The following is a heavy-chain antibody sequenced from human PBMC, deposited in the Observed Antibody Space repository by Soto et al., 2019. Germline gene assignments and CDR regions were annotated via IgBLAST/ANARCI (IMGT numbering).Heavy chain of an antibody. J-gene: IGHJ6*03. D-gene: IGHD6-6*01. CDR3: ARQRVYYYMDV. V-gene: IGHV4-39*01. CDR2: IYYSGST. CDR1: GVSISSSSYY. Sequence: PSETLSLTCTVSGVSISSSSYYWGWIRQPPGKGLEWIGSIYYSGSTYYNPSLKSRVTISVDTSKNQFSLKLSSVTAADTAVYYCARQRVYYYMDVWGKGTTVTVSS.